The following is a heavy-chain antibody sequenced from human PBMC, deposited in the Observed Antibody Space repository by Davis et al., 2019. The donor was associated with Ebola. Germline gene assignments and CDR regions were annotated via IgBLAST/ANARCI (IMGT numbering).Heavy chain of an antibody. J-gene: IGHJ4*02. CDR2: INAGNGNT. V-gene: IGHV1-3*01. CDR3: ARVSTAMLDY. Sequence: AASVKVSCRASGYTFTSYAMHWVRQAPGQRLEWMGWINAGNGNTKYSQKFQGRVTITRDTSASTAYMELSSLRSEDTAVYYRARVSTAMLDYWGQGTLVTVSS. CDR1: GYTFTSYA. D-gene: IGHD5-18*01.